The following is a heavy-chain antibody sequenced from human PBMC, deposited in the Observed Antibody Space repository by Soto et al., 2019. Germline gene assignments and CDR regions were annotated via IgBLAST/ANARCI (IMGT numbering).Heavy chain of an antibody. Sequence: SVKVSCKASGGTFSSYAISWVRQAPGQGLEWMGGIIPIFGTANYAQKFQGRVTITADKSTSTAYMELSSLRSEDTAVYYCARDRGSINYYGMDVWGQGTTVTVSS. CDR2: IIPIFGTA. CDR1: GGTFSSYA. V-gene: IGHV1-69*06. D-gene: IGHD3-10*01. J-gene: IGHJ6*02. CDR3: ARDRGSINYYGMDV.